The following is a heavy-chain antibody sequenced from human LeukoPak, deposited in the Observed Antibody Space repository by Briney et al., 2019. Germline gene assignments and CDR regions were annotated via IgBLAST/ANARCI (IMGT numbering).Heavy chain of an antibody. V-gene: IGHV4-34*01. Sequence: SETLSLTCAVYGGSFSGYYWSWIRQPPGKGLEWVGEINHGGSTNYNPSLKSRVTISVDTSKNQSSLKLSSVTAADTAVYYCARTMVRGVINSFDPWGQGTLVTVSS. CDR1: GGSFSGYY. CDR2: INHGGST. CDR3: ARTMVRGVINSFDP. J-gene: IGHJ5*02. D-gene: IGHD3-10*01.